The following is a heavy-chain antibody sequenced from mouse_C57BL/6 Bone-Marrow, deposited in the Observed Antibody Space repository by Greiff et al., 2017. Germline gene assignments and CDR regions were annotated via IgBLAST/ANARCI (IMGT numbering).Heavy chain of an antibody. J-gene: IGHJ2*01. CDR1: GYTFTSYW. D-gene: IGHD2-5*01. CDR2: IYPGCGST. Sequence: QVQLQQPGAELVKPGASVKMSCKASGYTFTSYWITWVKQRPGQGLEWVGDIYPGCGSTNYNEKFKSKATLTIDTSSSTAYMQLSSLTSEDSAVYYCARREYSNYFDYWGQGTTLTVSS. V-gene: IGHV1-55*01. CDR3: ARREYSNYFDY.